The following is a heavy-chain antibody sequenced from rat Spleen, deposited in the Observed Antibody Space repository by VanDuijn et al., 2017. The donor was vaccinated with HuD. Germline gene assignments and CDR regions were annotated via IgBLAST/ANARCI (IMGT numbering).Heavy chain of an antibody. CDR2: ISPSGGST. D-gene: IGHD1-12*02. V-gene: IGHV5-19*01. J-gene: IGHJ2*01. CDR1: GFTFRNFD. Sequence: EVQLVESGGGLVQPGRSLKLSCEASGFTFRNFDMAWVRQAPTKGLEWVASISPSGGSTYYRDSVKGRFTVSRDNAKSTLYLQMDSLRSEDTATYYCARLDFDYYDGSSDYFDYWGQGVMVTVSS. CDR3: ARLDFDYYDGSSDYFDY.